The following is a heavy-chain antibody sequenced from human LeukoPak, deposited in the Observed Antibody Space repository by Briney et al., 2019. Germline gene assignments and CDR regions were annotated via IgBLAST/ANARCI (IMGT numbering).Heavy chain of an antibody. CDR1: GDSIRNDYW. CDR3: ARHDDTYGP. D-gene: IGHD3-22*01. J-gene: IGHJ5*02. Sequence: SGTLSLTCVVSGDSIRNDYWWNWVRQPPGKGLEWIGEIYHSGSTNYNPSLKSRVTISVDTSKNQFSLKLSSVTAADTAVYYCARHDDTYGPWGQGTLVTVSS. CDR2: IYHSGST. V-gene: IGHV4-4*02.